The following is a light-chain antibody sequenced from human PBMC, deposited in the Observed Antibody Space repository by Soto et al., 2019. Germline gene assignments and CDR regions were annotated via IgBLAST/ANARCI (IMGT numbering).Light chain of an antibody. J-gene: IGLJ1*01. V-gene: IGLV2-14*01. CDR1: SSDVGDYNY. Sequence: QSVLTQPASVSGSPGQSITISCTGTSSDVGDYNYVSWYQQHPGKAPNLMIYEVSNRPSGVSNRFSGSKSGNTASLTISGPQAEDEADYFCSSYTSSSTHNYVFGTGTKVTVL. CDR3: SSYTSSSTHNYV. CDR2: EVS.